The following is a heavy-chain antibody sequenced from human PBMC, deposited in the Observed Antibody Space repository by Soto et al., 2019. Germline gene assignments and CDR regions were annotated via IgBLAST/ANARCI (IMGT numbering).Heavy chain of an antibody. V-gene: IGHV3-21*04. Sequence: GGSLRLSCAASGFTFSSYSMNWVRQAPGKGLEWVSSISSSSSYIYYADSVKGRFTISRDNSKGTLYLQMNNLRAEDTAVYYCAKRKRITIFGVVIIQHYGMDVWGQGTTVTVSS. J-gene: IGHJ6*02. CDR1: GFTFSSYS. CDR3: AKRKRITIFGVVIIQHYGMDV. CDR2: ISSSSSYI. D-gene: IGHD3-3*01.